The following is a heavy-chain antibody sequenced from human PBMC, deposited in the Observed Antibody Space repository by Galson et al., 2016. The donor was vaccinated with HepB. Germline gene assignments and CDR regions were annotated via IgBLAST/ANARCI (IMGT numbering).Heavy chain of an antibody. CDR1: GFTFSSYT. V-gene: IGHV3-64D*06. CDR3: VKDRGASNKHILDV. J-gene: IGHJ6*02. D-gene: IGHD4-11*01. CDR2: LRSNGENT. Sequence: SLRLSCAASGFTFSSYTMHWVRQAPGKGLEHVSSLRSNGENTYYADFVKGRFTISRDNSKSMLFLQMRSLTAEDTALYFCVKDRGASNKHILDVWGQGTMVTVSS.